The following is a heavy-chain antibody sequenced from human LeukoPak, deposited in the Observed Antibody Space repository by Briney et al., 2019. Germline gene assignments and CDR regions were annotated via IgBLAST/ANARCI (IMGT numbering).Heavy chain of an antibody. V-gene: IGHV3-23*01. D-gene: IGHD3-10*01. Sequence: GGSLRLSCAASGFTLSSYAMSWVRQAPGKGLEWVSSISASGGSTNYADSVKGRFTISRDNSKNTVYLQMNSLRAEDTAVYYCAKVMKGSERLTMVRGVIIKTAGLYYMDVWGKGTTVTVSS. CDR3: AKVMKGSERLTMVRGVIIKTAGLYYMDV. J-gene: IGHJ6*03. CDR2: ISASGGST. CDR1: GFTLSSYA.